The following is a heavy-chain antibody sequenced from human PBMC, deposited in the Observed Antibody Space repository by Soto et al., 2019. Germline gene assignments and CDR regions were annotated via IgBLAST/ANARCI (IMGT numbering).Heavy chain of an antibody. D-gene: IGHD7-27*01. CDR2: IYYSGST. V-gene: IGHV4-39*01. CDR3: ARLTGGSKYYYYYGMDV. J-gene: IGHJ6*02. CDR1: GGSISRSSYY. Sequence: PSETLSLTCTVSGGSISRSSYYWGWIRQPPGKGLEWIGSIYYSGSTYYNPSLKSRVTISVDTSKNQFSLKLSSVTAADTAVYYCARLTGGSKYYYYYGMDVWGQGTTVTVSS.